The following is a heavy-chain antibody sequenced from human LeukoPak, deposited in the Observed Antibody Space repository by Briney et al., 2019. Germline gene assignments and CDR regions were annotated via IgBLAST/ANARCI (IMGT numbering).Heavy chain of an antibody. V-gene: IGHV3-74*01. CDR2: INGDATRV. J-gene: IGHJ6*02. CDR1: DVTFSGSW. Sequence: GGSLRLSCAVSDVTFSGSWMHWVRQAPGKGLVWVSHINGDATRVTYADSVKGRFTVSRDNAKSTLYLQMNSLRDDDTAVYFCARDRSYALDVWGQGTTVTVSS. CDR3: ARDRSYALDV.